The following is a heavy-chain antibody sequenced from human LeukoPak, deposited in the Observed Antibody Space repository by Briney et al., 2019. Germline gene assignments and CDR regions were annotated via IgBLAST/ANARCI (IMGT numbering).Heavy chain of an antibody. D-gene: IGHD1-26*01. Sequence: GSLRLSCAASGFTFNSYSMIWVRQAPGKGLEWVSSISSSSYIYYADSVKGRFTISGDNAKNTLYLQMNSLRADDTAVYYCARSGRGGAFDIWGQGTMVTVSS. CDR3: ARSGRGGAFDI. V-gene: IGHV3-21*01. CDR1: GFTFNSYS. CDR2: ISSSSYI. J-gene: IGHJ3*02.